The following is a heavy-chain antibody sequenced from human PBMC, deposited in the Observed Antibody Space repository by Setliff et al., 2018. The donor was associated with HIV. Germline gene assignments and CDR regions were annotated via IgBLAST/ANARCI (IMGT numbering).Heavy chain of an antibody. V-gene: IGHV5-51*01. D-gene: IGHD4-17*01. Sequence: PGESLKISCKASGYSFSNYWITWVRQMPGKGLEWVGMIYPSDSKTRYSPSFQGQVTISVDKSSNTAYLQWSSLKASDTAIYYCARLAYGGSYFDHWGHGTLVTSPQ. CDR3: ARLAYGGSYFDH. CDR1: GYSFSNYW. J-gene: IGHJ4*01. CDR2: IYPSDSKT.